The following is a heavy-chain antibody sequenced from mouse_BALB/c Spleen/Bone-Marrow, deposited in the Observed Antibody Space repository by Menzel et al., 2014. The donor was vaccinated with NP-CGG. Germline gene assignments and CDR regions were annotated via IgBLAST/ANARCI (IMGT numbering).Heavy chain of an antibody. D-gene: IGHD1-1*01. CDR2: ISSGSSTI. Sequence: EVMLVESGGGLVQPGGSRKLSCAASGFTFSSFGMHWVRQAPEKGLEWVAYISSGSSTIYYADTVMGRFTISRDNPKNTLFLQMTSLRSEDTAMYYCARSGSSSGYLDCWGQGTTLTVSS. CDR3: ARSGSSSGYLDC. CDR1: GFTFSSFG. V-gene: IGHV5-17*02. J-gene: IGHJ2*01.